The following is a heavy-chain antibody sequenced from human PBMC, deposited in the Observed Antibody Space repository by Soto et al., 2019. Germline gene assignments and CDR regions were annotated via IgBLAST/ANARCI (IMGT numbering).Heavy chain of an antibody. V-gene: IGHV1-18*01. J-gene: IGHJ4*02. CDR2: IGGYNGDT. CDR3: ARGSSHGWQGAEEY. Sequence: ASVKVSCKASGYAFITYAITWVRQAPGQGLEWMGWIGGYNGDTKYAQNFQGRVTVTTDTSTSTAYMELRSLTFDDTAVYYCARGSSHGWQGAEEYWGQGTLVTVSS. D-gene: IGHD6-19*01. CDR1: GYAFITYA.